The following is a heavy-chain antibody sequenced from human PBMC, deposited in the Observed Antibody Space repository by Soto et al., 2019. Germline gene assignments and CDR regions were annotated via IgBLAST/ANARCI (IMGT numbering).Heavy chain of an antibody. CDR2: IFPGDSDT. Sequence: YGSGRVIQKTGKGLEWMGSIFPGDSDTRYSPSFQGQVIISADRSISTAYLQWRSLKASDTAIYYCARQGRPYTGYGYYYGTDVCGQGTPLTASS. CDR3: ARQGRPYTGYGYYYGTDV. J-gene: IGHJ6*02. CDR1: YG. D-gene: IGHD5-12*01. V-gene: IGHV5-51*01.